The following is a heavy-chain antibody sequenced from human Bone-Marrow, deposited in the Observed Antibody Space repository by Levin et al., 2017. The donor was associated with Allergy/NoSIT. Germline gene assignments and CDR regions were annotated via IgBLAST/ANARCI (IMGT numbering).Heavy chain of an antibody. CDR2: INHSGST. V-gene: IGHV4-34*01. J-gene: IGHJ2*01. D-gene: IGHD1-26*01. CDR3: ARCVATDWYFDL. Sequence: SETLSLTCAVYGGSFSGYYWSWIRQPPGKGLEWIGEINHSGSTNYNPSLKSRVTISVDTSKNQFSLKLSSVTAADTAVYYCARCVATDWYFDLWGRGTLVTVSS. CDR1: GGSFSGYY.